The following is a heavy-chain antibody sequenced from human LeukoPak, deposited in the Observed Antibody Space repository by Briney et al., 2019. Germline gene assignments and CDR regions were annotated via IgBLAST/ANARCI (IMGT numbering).Heavy chain of an antibody. V-gene: IGHV3-64*01. CDR1: GVSFRNYP. CDR3: TRELYGGNDY. CDR2: SSPNGDNT. Sequence: PGGSLRLSCAVSGVSFRNYPMHWVPQAPRKGLEYVSASSPNGDNTYYANSVRGRFTISRDNSRNTVYLQMGSLRPEDSAVYYCTRELYGGNDYWGQGTLVTVSS. J-gene: IGHJ4*02. D-gene: IGHD4-23*01.